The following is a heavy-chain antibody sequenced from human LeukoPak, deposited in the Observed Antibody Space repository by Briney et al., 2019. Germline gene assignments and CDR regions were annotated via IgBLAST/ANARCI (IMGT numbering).Heavy chain of an antibody. CDR2: IYPSGGSK. CDR1: GYTFTGYY. D-gene: IGHD3-10*01. CDR3: ARERITMVRGGLIYYYYDMDV. V-gene: IGHV1-46*01. Sequence: ASVKVSCKASGYTFTGYYIHWVRQAPGQGLEWMGIIYPSGGSKSYAQKFQGRVTMTRDTSTSTDYMELSSLRTEDTAVDYCARERITMVRGGLIYYYYDMDVWGQGTTVTVSS. J-gene: IGHJ6*02.